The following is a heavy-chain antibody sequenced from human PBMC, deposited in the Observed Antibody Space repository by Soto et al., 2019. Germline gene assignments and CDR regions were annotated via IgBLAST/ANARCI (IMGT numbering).Heavy chain of an antibody. D-gene: IGHD2-21*01. CDR3: ARRRCLGVICHEGNGLDP. Sequence: QVQLQESGPGLVKPSETLSLTCTVSGDSINNYYWNWVRQRPGKGLEWIGYVPYTGSSNYNPSLKSRLTKSMDTAKIQFSLTLTSVTDADTARYYCARRRCLGVICHEGNGLDPWGQGILVTVSS. V-gene: IGHV4-59*08. CDR2: VPYTGSS. J-gene: IGHJ5*02. CDR1: GDSINNYY.